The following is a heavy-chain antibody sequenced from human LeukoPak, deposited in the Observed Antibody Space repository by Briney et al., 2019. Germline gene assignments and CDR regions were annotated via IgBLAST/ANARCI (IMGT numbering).Heavy chain of an antibody. CDR3: ARTVVAGTPNFDY. D-gene: IGHD6-19*01. Sequence: SETLSLTCAVYGGSFGGYYWSWIRQPPGKGLEWIGEINHSGSTNYNPSLKSRVTISVDTSKNQFSLKLSSVTAADTAVYYCARTVVAGTPNFDYWGQGTLVTVSS. V-gene: IGHV4-34*01. J-gene: IGHJ4*02. CDR1: GGSFGGYY. CDR2: INHSGST.